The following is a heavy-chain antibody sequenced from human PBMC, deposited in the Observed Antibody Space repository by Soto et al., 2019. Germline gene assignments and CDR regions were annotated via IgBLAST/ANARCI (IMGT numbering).Heavy chain of an antibody. D-gene: IGHD3-10*01. CDR3: ARRDSHGFFRYFDN. Sequence: QVQLVQSGAEVKRPGSSVKVSCKASGGTFSSYPISWVRQAPGQGLEWMGGTNGNLGTGNYAQKFRGRLTITADKSMTTTYMELSSLTSEDTAVYYCARRDSHGFFRYFDNWGQGTLVTVSS. CDR2: TNGNLGTG. CDR1: GGTFSSYP. V-gene: IGHV1-69*06. J-gene: IGHJ4*02.